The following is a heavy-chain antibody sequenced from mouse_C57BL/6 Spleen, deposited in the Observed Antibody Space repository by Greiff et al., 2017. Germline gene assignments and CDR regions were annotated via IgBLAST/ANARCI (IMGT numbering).Heavy chain of an antibody. Sequence: QVQLKQPGAELVMPGASVKLSCKASGYTFTSYWMHWVKQRPGQGLEWIGEIDPSDSYTNYNQKFKGKSTLTVDKSSSTAYMQLSSVTAEDSAVDYCARGYPDAMDDWGQGTSVTVSS. V-gene: IGHV1-69*01. D-gene: IGHD2-2*01. CDR1: GYTFTSYW. CDR3: ARGYPDAMDD. J-gene: IGHJ4*01. CDR2: IDPSDSYT.